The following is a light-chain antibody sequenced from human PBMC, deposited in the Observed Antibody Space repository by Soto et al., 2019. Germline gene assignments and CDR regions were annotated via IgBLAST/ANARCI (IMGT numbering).Light chain of an antibody. CDR1: SSNIGSNY. J-gene: IGLJ1*01. Sequence: QSALTQPPSASWTPGQRVTISCSGSSSNIGSNYVYWYQQLPGTAPKLLIYRNNQRPSGVPDRFSGSKSGTSASLAISVLRSEDEADYYCAAWDDSLSGLYVFGTGTKVTVL. V-gene: IGLV1-47*01. CDR3: AAWDDSLSGLYV. CDR2: RNN.